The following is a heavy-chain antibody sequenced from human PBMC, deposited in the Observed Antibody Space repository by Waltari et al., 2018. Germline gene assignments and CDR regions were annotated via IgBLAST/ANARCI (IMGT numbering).Heavy chain of an antibody. J-gene: IGHJ4*02. Sequence: QVQLQESGPGLVKPSETLSLTCAVSGGSISSNFWSWIRQPQGKGLEGIGRIYGGGGSTDYNPSLKSRVTISTDTSKDQFSLNLSSVTAADTAIYYCARVYSGSYYYVPYFDYWGQGVLVTVSS. CDR2: IYGGGGST. V-gene: IGHV4-4*07. CDR1: GGSISSNF. D-gene: IGHD3-22*01. CDR3: ARVYSGSYYYVPYFDY.